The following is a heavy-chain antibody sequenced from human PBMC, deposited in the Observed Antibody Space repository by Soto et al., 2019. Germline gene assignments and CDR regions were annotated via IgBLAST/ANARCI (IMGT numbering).Heavy chain of an antibody. V-gene: IGHV1-69*02. Sequence: QVQLVQSGAEVKKPGSSVKVSCKASGGTFSSYTISWVRQAPGQGLEWMGRIIPILGIANYAQKFQGRVTITAEKSASTAYMQLSSLRSEDTAVYYCASRRAECGGDCSDYYYGMDVWGQGTTVTVSS. D-gene: IGHD2-21*02. CDR3: ASRRAECGGDCSDYYYGMDV. CDR1: GGTFSSYT. CDR2: IIPILGIA. J-gene: IGHJ6*02.